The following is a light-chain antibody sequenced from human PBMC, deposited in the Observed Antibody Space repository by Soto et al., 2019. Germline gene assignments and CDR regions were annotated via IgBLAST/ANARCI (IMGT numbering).Light chain of an antibody. CDR3: GSYTDSDSPWV. Sequence: QSVLTQPAFVSGSPGQSITISCTGTYSDVGSYNYVSWFQQHPGKAPQLIIYEVSNRPLGISNRFSASKSGNTASLTISGLQAEDEADYYCGSYTDSDSPWVFGEGTKLTVL. CDR1: YSDVGSYNY. V-gene: IGLV2-14*01. J-gene: IGLJ3*02. CDR2: EVS.